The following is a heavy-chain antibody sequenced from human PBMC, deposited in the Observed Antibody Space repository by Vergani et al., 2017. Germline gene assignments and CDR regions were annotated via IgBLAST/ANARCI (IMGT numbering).Heavy chain of an antibody. CDR3: AKVGRSEVAGTFGAFDI. CDR1: GFTFSNAW. Sequence: EVQLVESGGGLVKPGGSLRLSCAASGFTFSNAWMSWVRQAPGKGLEWVGRIKSKTDGGTTDYAAPVKGRCTISRDESKDSAFLLVNNLKTEDTAVYYCAKVGRSEVAGTFGAFDIWGQGTMVTVSS. D-gene: IGHD6-19*01. CDR2: IKSKTDGGTT. V-gene: IGHV3-15*01. J-gene: IGHJ3*02.